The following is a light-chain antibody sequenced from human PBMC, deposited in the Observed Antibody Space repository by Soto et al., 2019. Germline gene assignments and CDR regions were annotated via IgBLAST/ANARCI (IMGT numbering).Light chain of an antibody. V-gene: IGKV3-15*01. CDR2: GAS. Sequence: EIVMTQSPATLSVSPGERATLSCRASQSVSSNLAWYQQKPGQAPRLLIYGASTRATGIPARFSGSGSGTEFTLTNSSLQAEDFAIYFCQQYNNWPPDRTFGQGTKVEIK. CDR1: QSVSSN. CDR3: QQYNNWPPDRT. J-gene: IGKJ1*01.